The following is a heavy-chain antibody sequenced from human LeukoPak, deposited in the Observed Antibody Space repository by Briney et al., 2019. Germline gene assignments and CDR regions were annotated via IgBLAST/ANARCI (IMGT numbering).Heavy chain of an antibody. D-gene: IGHD3-16*01. Sequence: GGSLRLSCAASGFTFSSYAMSWVRQAPGKGLEWVSGISGSDGSTYYADSVKGRFTISRDNSKNTLYLQMNSLRAEDMAVYYCAKDGGQGADYWGQGTLVSVSS. CDR2: ISGSDGST. J-gene: IGHJ4*02. CDR3: AKDGGQGADY. V-gene: IGHV3-23*01. CDR1: GFTFSSYA.